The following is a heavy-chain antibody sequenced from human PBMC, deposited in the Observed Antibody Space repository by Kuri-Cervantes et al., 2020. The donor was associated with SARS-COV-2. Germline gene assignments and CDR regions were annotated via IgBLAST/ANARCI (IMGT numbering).Heavy chain of an antibody. CDR1: GYTATDYG. D-gene: IGHD6-19*01. J-gene: IGHJ3*02. V-gene: IGHV1-18*01. CDR2: IGGYNGNT. Sequence: ASVKVSCKASGYTATDYGISWVRQAPGQGLEWMGWIGGYNGNTNYAQKFKGRVTMTTDTSTSTAYMELSSLRSEDTAVYYCARHLGIAVAGTAFDIWGQGTMVTVSS. CDR3: ARHLGIAVAGTAFDI.